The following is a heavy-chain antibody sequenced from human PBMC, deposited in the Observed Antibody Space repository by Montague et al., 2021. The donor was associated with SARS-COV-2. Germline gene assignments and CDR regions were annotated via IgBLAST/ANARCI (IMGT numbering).Heavy chain of an antibody. D-gene: IGHD1-26*01. CDR2: IYYSGST. J-gene: IGHJ2*01. V-gene: IGHV4-61*08. CDR3: ARDSLVGATGYLDL. Sequence: SETLSLTCTVSNGSVSGGGYYWGWIRQPPGKGLEWIGYIYYSGSTNYXPSLKSRVTISVDTSKDQFSLKLSSVTAADTAVYYCARDSLVGATGYLDLWGRGTLVTVSS. CDR1: NGSVSGGGYY.